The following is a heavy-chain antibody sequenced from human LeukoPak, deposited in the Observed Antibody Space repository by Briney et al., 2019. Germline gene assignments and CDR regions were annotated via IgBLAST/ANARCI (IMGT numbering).Heavy chain of an antibody. CDR2: INHSGST. CDR1: GGSFSGYY. Sequence: SETLSLTCAVYGGSFSGYYWSWIRQPPGKGLEWIGEINHSGSTNYNPSLKSRVTISVDTSKNQFSLKLSSVTAADTAVYYCARGGRYCSSTSCYREFGYWGQGTLVTVSS. J-gene: IGHJ4*02. V-gene: IGHV4-34*01. CDR3: ARGGRYCSSTSCYREFGY. D-gene: IGHD2-2*02.